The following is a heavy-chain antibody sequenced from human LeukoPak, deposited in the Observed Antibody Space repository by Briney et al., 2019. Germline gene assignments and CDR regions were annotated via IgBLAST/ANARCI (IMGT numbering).Heavy chain of an antibody. J-gene: IGHJ4*02. CDR1: GFTFSTYG. CDR2: VGSDESDK. Sequence: GGSLRLSCGAAGFTFSTYGMHWVRQAPGKGLECVAFVGSDESDKRYADFVKGRFTISRDNSRNTLYLQMNSLRAEDTAVYYCAKDLWAVAGTLYYWGQGTLVTVSS. D-gene: IGHD6-19*01. CDR3: AKDLWAVAGTLYY. V-gene: IGHV3-30*02.